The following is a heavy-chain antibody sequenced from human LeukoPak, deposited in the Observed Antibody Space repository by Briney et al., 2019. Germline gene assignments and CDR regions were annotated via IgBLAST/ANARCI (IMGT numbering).Heavy chain of an antibody. CDR1: GGSFSGYH. D-gene: IGHD3-9*01. V-gene: IGHV4-34*01. Sequence: PSETLSLTCAVYGGSFSGYHWSWIRQPPGKGLEWIGEINHRGSTNYNPSLKSRVTISVDTSKNQFSLKLSSVTAADTAVYYCARGSKYYDILGWGQGTLVTVSS. CDR2: INHRGST. J-gene: IGHJ4*02. CDR3: ARGSKYYDILG.